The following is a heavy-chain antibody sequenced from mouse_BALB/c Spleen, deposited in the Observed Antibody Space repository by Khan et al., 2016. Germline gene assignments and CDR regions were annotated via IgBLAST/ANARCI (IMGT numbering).Heavy chain of an antibody. CDR1: GYSITSGYY. J-gene: IGHJ3*01. D-gene: IGHD2-4*01. CDR2: ISYDGSN. CDR3: ARGERLRQAFAY. V-gene: IGHV3-6*02. Sequence: LQESGPGLVKPSQSLSLTCSVTGYSITSGYYWNWIRQFPGNKLEWMGYISYDGSNNYNPSLKNRISITRDTSKNQFFLKLNSVTTEDTATYYCARGERLRQAFAYWGQGTLVTVSA.